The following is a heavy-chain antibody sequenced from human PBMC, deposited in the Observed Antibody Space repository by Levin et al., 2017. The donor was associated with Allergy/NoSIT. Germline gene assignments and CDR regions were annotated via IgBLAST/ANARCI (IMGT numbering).Heavy chain of an antibody. Sequence: GGSLRLSCAASGFTFSDYYMSWIRQAPGKGLEWVSYISSSSSYTNYADSVKGRFTISRDNAKNSLYLQMNSLRAEDTAVYYCARATAAIPYYFDYWGQGTLVTVSS. CDR1: GFTFSDYY. CDR2: ISSSSSYT. D-gene: IGHD2-2*01. CDR3: ARATAAIPYYFDY. V-gene: IGHV3-11*05. J-gene: IGHJ4*02.